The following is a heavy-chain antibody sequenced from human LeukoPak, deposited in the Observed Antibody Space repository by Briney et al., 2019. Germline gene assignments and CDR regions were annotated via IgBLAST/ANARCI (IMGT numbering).Heavy chain of an antibody. Sequence: GGSLRLSCAASGFTFSSYSVNWVRQAPGKGLEWVSSISSSSSYIYYADSVKGRFTISRDNAKNSLYLQMNSLRAEDTAVYYCASIPGGGYSYGFLYFDYWGQGTLVTVSS. CDR2: ISSSSSYI. J-gene: IGHJ4*02. CDR1: GFTFSSYS. V-gene: IGHV3-21*01. CDR3: ASIPGGGYSYGFLYFDY. D-gene: IGHD5-18*01.